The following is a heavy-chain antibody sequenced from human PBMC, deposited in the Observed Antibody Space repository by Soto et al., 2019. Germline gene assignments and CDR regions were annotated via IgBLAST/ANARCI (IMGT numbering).Heavy chain of an antibody. CDR3: ARHACSGGSCYSKVFDY. CDR2: INHSGST. V-gene: IGHV4-34*01. CDR1: GGSFSGYY. D-gene: IGHD2-15*01. J-gene: IGHJ4*02. Sequence: SETLSLTCAVYGGSFSGYYWSWIRQPPGKGLEWIGEINHSGSTNYNPSLKSRVTISVDTSKNQFSLKLSSVTAADTAVYYCARHACSGGSCYSKVFDYWGQGTLVTVS.